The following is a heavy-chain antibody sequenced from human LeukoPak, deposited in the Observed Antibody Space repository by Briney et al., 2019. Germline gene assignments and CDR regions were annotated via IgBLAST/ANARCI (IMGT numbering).Heavy chain of an antibody. D-gene: IGHD3-9*01. CDR2: ISGSGGST. V-gene: IGHV3-23*01. Sequence: GGSLRLSCAASGFTLSSYAMSWVRQAPGEGLEWVSAISGSGGSTYYADSVKGRFTISRDNSKNTLYLQMNSLRAEDTAVYYCAKAEYYDILTGYSHYSGFDYWGQGTLVTVSS. J-gene: IGHJ4*02. CDR3: AKAEYYDILTGYSHYSGFDY. CDR1: GFTLSSYA.